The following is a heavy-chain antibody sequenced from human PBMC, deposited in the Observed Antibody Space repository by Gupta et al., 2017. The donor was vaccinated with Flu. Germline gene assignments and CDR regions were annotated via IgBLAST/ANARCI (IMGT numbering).Heavy chain of an antibody. V-gene: IGHV3-23*01. J-gene: IGHJ6*02. CDR3: VKDSEAVTTPHYYYYYGMDV. CDR1: GFTFTSYA. CDR2: ISGSGGST. Sequence: EVQLLESGGGLVQGGGSLRLSWEASGFTFTSYALSWVRQAPGKGLQWVSAISGSGGSTYYADSVKGRFTISRDNSKNTLYLQMNSLRAEDTAVYYCVKDSEAVTTPHYYYYYGMDVWGQGTTVTVSS. D-gene: IGHD4-11*01.